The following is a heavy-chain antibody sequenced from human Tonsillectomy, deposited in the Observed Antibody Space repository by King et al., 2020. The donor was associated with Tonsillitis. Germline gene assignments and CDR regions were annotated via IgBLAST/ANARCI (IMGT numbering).Heavy chain of an antibody. CDR1: GFTFSDSY. J-gene: IGHJ4*02. D-gene: IGHD4-17*01. CDR3: ARDISNYGFDY. V-gene: IGHV3-11*05. CDR2: IVNSGPET. Sequence: VQLVESGGGLVKPGGSLRLSCAASGFTFSDSYISWIPQAPGKGREGGSHIVNSGPETNNADSVKGRFSTSRDNAKNSVYLQMNSLIAEDTAVYYCARDISNYGFDYWGQGTLVTVSS.